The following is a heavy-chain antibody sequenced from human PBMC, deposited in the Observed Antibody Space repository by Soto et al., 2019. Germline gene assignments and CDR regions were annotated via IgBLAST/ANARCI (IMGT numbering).Heavy chain of an antibody. D-gene: IGHD7-27*01. CDR1: GGTFSSYA. Sequence: ASVKVSCKASGGTFSSYAISWVRQAPGQGLEWMGGIIPIFGTANYAQKFQGRVTITADESTSTAYMELSSLRSEDTAVYYCARCSGDRLRRGFDYWGQGTLVPVSS. J-gene: IGHJ4*02. CDR3: ARCSGDRLRRGFDY. CDR2: IIPIFGTA. V-gene: IGHV1-69*13.